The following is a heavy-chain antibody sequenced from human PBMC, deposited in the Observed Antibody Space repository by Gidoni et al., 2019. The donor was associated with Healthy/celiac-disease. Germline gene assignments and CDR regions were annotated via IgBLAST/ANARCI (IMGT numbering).Heavy chain of an antibody. CDR2: IYYSGST. Sequence: QVQLQESGPGLVKPSDPLSLTCTVSGGSISRSSWSWIRQPPGKGLVWIGYIYYSGSTNYNPSLKSRVTIAVDTSKNQFSLKLSSVTAADTAVYYCARGYDFWSGYQIVRGGAFDIWGQGTMVTVSS. CDR1: GGSISRSS. V-gene: IGHV4-59*01. J-gene: IGHJ3*02. D-gene: IGHD3-3*01. CDR3: ARGYDFWSGYQIVRGGAFDI.